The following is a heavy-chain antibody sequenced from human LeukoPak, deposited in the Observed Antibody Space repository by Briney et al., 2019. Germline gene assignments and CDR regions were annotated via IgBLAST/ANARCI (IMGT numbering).Heavy chain of an antibody. J-gene: IGHJ4*02. D-gene: IGHD2-2*01. CDR3: ARRGVCSSTSCPPFDY. Sequence: PSETLSLTCTVSGGSISSSSYYWGWIRQPPGKGLEWIGSIYYSGSTYYNPSLKSRVTISVDTSKNQFSLKLSSVTAADTAVYYCARRGVCSSTSCPPFDYWGQGTLVTVSS. V-gene: IGHV4-39*01. CDR2: IYYSGST. CDR1: GGSISSSSYY.